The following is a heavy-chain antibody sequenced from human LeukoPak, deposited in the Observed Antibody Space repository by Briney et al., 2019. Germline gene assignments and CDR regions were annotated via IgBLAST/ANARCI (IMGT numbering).Heavy chain of an antibody. CDR1: DGSFSGYY. D-gene: IGHD1-1*01. CDR2: INHSGST. J-gene: IGHJ3*02. Sequence: SETLSLTCAVYDGSFSGYYWSWIRQPPGKGLEWIGEINHSGSTNYYPSLKSRVTMSVDTSKNQFSLKLSSVTAADTAVYYCARVIETGTTNAFDIWGQGTMVTVSS. V-gene: IGHV4-34*01. CDR3: ARVIETGTTNAFDI.